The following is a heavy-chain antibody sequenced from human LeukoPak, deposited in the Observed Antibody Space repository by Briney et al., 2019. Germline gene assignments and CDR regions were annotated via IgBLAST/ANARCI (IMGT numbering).Heavy chain of an antibody. V-gene: IGHV1-69*04. CDR3: ASEAGYSSGWYVAGFDY. CDR1: GYTFTSYG. Sequence: ASVKVSCKASGYTFTSYGISWVRQAPGQGLEWMGRIIPILGIANYAQKFQGRVTITADKSTSTAYMELSSRRSEDTAVYYCASEAGYSSGWYVAGFDYWGQGTLVTISS. D-gene: IGHD6-19*01. J-gene: IGHJ4*02. CDR2: IIPILGIA.